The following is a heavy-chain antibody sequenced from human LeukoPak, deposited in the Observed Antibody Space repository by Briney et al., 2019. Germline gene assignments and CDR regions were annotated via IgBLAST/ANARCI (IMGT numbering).Heavy chain of an antibody. CDR2: IYPGDSDT. V-gene: IGHV5-51*01. D-gene: IGHD6-13*01. Sequence: GESLKISCKGSGYSFTSYWIGWVRQMPGKGLEWMGIIYPGDSDTRYSPSFQGQVTISADKSISIAYLQWSSLKASDTAMNYCARSIAAAGTNAFDIWGQGTMVTVSS. CDR3: ARSIAAAGTNAFDI. CDR1: GYSFTSYW. J-gene: IGHJ3*02.